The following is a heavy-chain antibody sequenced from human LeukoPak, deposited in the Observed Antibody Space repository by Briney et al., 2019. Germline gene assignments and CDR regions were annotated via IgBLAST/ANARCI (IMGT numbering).Heavy chain of an antibody. J-gene: IGHJ4*02. CDR2: IYTSGST. CDR3: ARGGSEMATGLFDY. V-gene: IGHV4-4*07. Sequence: PSETLSLTCTVSGGSISSYYWSWIRQPAGKGLEWIGRIYTSGSTNYNPSLKSRVTMSVDTSKNQFSLKLSSVTAADTAAYYCARGGSEMATGLFDYWGQGTLVTVSS. CDR1: GGSISSYY. D-gene: IGHD5-24*01.